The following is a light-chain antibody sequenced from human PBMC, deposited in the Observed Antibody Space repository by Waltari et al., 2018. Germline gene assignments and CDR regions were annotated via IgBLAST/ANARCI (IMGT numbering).Light chain of an antibody. CDR2: EGS. Sequence: QSALTQPPSVSGSPGPSITLPCTATSSDVGSYNLVSWYQQHPGKAPKLMIYEGSKRPSGVSNRFSGSKAGNTASLTISGLQAEDEADYYCCSYAGSSWVFGGGTKLTVL. CDR1: SSDVGSYNL. V-gene: IGLV2-23*01. J-gene: IGLJ3*02. CDR3: CSYAGSSWV.